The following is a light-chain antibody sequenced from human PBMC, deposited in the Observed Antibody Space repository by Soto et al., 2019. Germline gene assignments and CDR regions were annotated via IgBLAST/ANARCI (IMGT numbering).Light chain of an antibody. CDR3: LQHNTYPLT. J-gene: IGKJ4*01. CDR1: QGLRND. V-gene: IGKV1-17*01. CDR2: SAS. Sequence: DIQMTQSPSSLSASVGDRVTITCRASQGLRNDLTWYQQKPGKVPERLIYSASNLVTGVPSRFSGSAYGTEFTLTISSLQPEDFATYYCLQHNTYPLTFGGGTKVDIK.